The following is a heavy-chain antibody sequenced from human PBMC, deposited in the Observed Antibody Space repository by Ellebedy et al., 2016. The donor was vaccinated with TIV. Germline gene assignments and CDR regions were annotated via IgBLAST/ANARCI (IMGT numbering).Heavy chain of an antibody. V-gene: IGHV4-39*07. Sequence: GSLRLXXTVSGGSISSSSHYWGWIRQPPEKGLEWIASIYYSGASYYNPSLKSRVTISVDTSKNQFSLKLSSVTAADTAVHYCARDGRPIQAYSMDVWGQGTTVTVSS. D-gene: IGHD5-18*01. CDR2: IYYSGAS. CDR1: GGSISSSSHY. J-gene: IGHJ6*02. CDR3: ARDGRPIQAYSMDV.